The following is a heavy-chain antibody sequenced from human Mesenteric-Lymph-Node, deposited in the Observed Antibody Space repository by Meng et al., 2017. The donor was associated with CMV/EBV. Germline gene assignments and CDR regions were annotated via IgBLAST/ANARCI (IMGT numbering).Heavy chain of an antibody. J-gene: IGHJ4*02. CDR3: ARGLVSGYSVYELDY. CDR2: MNPKSGQT. D-gene: IGHD5/OR15-5a*01. Sequence: SGYTFASYDINWVRQAVGQGLEWMGWMNPKSGQTSYAQKFQGRVTMSRSTSISTVYMELSSLRSEDTAIYYCARGLVSGYSVYELDYWGQGTLVTVSS. V-gene: IGHV1-8*01. CDR1: GYTFASYD.